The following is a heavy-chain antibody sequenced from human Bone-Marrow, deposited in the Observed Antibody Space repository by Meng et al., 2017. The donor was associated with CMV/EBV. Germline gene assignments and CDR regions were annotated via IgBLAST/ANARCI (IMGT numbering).Heavy chain of an antibody. CDR1: GFTFSDYY. J-gene: IGHJ4*02. CDR2: ISGSGGST. D-gene: IGHD3-3*01. CDR3: AKDGATLLEWLPD. Sequence: GGSLRLSCAASGFTFSDYYMSWIRQAPGKGLEWVSAISGSGGSTYYADSVKGRFTISRDNSMNTLYLQMNSLRAEDTAVYYCAKDGATLLEWLPDWGQGTLVTVSS. V-gene: IGHV3-23*01.